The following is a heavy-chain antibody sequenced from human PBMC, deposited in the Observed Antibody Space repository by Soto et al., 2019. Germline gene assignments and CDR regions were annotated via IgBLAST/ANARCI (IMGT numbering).Heavy chain of an antibody. J-gene: IGHJ6*02. Sequence: QVQLVQSGAEVKKPGSSVKVSCKASGGTFSSYAIGWVRQAPGQGLEWMGGIIPIFDTADYAQKFQGRVTITADESTNTAYMELSSLRSEDTAVYYCAGHSSGVPGYYYGMDVWGQGTTVTVSS. D-gene: IGHD3-22*01. CDR3: AGHSSGVPGYYYGMDV. CDR2: IIPIFDTA. CDR1: GGTFSSYA. V-gene: IGHV1-69*12.